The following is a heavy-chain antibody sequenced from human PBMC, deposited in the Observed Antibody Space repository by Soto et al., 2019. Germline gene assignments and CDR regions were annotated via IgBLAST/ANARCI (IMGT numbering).Heavy chain of an antibody. Sequence: QVQLVQSGAELKKPGASVKVSCKASGYTFSNYDMNWVRQATGQGPEWIGWVNPNNGHTGYAQKFQGRVTLTTDISTTTAYMELSSLRSEDTAISYCAKVSRKGSAIDFDYWGQGTLITVSS. J-gene: IGHJ4*02. CDR2: VNPNNGHT. CDR3: AKVSRKGSAIDFDY. V-gene: IGHV1-8*01. D-gene: IGHD3-10*01. CDR1: GYTFSNYD.